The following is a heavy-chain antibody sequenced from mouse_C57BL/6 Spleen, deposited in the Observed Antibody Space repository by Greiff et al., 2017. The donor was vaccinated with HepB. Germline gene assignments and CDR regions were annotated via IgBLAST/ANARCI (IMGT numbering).Heavy chain of an antibody. CDR1: GYTFTSYW. Sequence: DVQLQESGTVLARPGASVKMSCKTSGYTFTSYWMHWVKQRPGQGLEWIGAIYPGNSDTSYNQKFKGKARLTAVTSASTAYMELSSLTNEDSAVYYCTRSNWDFAYWGQGTLVTVSA. D-gene: IGHD4-1*01. CDR2: IYPGNSDT. V-gene: IGHV1-5*01. CDR3: TRSNWDFAY. J-gene: IGHJ3*01.